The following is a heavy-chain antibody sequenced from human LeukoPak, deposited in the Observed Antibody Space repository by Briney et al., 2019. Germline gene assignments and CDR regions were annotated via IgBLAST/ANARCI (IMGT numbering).Heavy chain of an antibody. D-gene: IGHD4-17*01. CDR3: ARDTTVTSWVFDY. CDR1: GFTFSSYS. Sequence: SGGSLRLSCAASGFTFSSYSMNWVRQAPGKGLEWVSSISSSSSYIYYADSVKGRFTISRDNAKNSLYLQMNSLRAEDTAVYYCARDTTVTSWVFDYWGQGTLVTVSS. CDR2: ISSSSSYI. V-gene: IGHV3-21*01. J-gene: IGHJ4*02.